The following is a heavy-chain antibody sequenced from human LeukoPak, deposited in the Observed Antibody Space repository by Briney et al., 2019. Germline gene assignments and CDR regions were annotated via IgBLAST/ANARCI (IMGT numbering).Heavy chain of an antibody. CDR1: GATFSSYA. J-gene: IGHJ4*02. V-gene: IGHV1-69*06. CDR3: TRDRGSYCSGIEAHDY. D-gene: IGHD3-10*01. CDR2: IIPTIGTA. Sequence: SVKVSCKASGATFSSYANSWVRQAPGQGLEWMGVIIPTIGTANYAQNFQGRVTITVDKSTSKAYMELSSLRAADTAVYYCTRDRGSYCSGIEAHDYWGQGALVTVSS.